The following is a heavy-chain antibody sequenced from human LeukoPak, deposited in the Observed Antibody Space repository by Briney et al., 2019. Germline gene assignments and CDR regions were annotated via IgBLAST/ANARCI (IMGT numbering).Heavy chain of an antibody. J-gene: IGHJ6*02. V-gene: IGHV1-69-2*01. CDR1: GYTFTDYY. CDR2: VDPEDGET. D-gene: IGHD2-2*01. CDR3: ARGIIVVVPAHYGMDV. Sequence: ASVKVSCKASGYTFTDYYMHWVQQAPGKGLEWMGRVDPEDGETIYAEKFQGRVTITADTSTDTAYMELSSLRSEDTAVYYCARGIIVVVPAHYGMDVWGQGTTVTVSS.